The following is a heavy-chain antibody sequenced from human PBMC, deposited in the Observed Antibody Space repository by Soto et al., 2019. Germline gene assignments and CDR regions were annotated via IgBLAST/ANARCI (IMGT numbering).Heavy chain of an antibody. CDR2: INPNSGGT. D-gene: IGHD3-22*01. V-gene: IGHV1-2*04. CDR3: ARDSFIYDSSGEDAFDI. Sequence: GASVKVSCKASGYTFTGYYMHWVRQAPGQGLEWMGWINPNSGGTNYAQKFQGWVTMTRDTSISTAYMELSRLRSDDTAVYYCARDSFIYDSSGEDAFDIWGQGTMVTVSS. CDR1: GYTFTGYY. J-gene: IGHJ3*02.